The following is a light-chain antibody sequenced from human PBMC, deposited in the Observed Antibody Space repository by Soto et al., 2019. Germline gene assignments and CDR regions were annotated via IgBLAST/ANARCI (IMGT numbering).Light chain of an antibody. CDR3: SSYSRTTTLVV. CDR1: SSDIGAFTS. Sequence: QSARTQPASVSGSPGQSITNSCTGTSSDIGAFTSVSWYQQHPGKAPKLIIYDIIHRPSGVSDRFSGSKSVNTASLTVSGLQPEDEANYYCSSYSRTTTLVVFGGETKLTVL. V-gene: IGLV2-14*03. J-gene: IGLJ2*01. CDR2: DII.